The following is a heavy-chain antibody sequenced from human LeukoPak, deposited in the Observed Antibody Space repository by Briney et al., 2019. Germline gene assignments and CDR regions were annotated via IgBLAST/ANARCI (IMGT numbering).Heavy chain of an antibody. D-gene: IGHD2-15*01. J-gene: IGHJ5*02. V-gene: IGHV1-24*01. Sequence: GASVKVSCKVSGYTLTELSMHWVRQAPGKGLEWMGGFDPEDGETIYAQKFQGRVTMIEDTSTDTAYMELSSLRSEDTAVYYCATVLLGYCSGGSCYWFDPWGQGTLVTVSS. CDR3: ATVLLGYCSGGSCYWFDP. CDR2: FDPEDGET. CDR1: GYTLTELS.